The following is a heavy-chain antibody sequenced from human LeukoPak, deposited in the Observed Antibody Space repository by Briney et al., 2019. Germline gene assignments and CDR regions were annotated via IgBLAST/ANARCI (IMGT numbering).Heavy chain of an antibody. V-gene: IGHV3-64*01. CDR1: GFTFSSYA. CDR3: ARALGAARALGC. CDR2: ISSNGGST. D-gene: IGHD6-6*01. Sequence: GGSLRLSCAASGFTFSSYAMHWVRQAPGKGLEYVSAISSNGGSTYYANSVKGRFTISRDNSKNTLYLQMGSLRAEDMAVYYCARALGAARALGCWGQGTLVTVSS. J-gene: IGHJ4*02.